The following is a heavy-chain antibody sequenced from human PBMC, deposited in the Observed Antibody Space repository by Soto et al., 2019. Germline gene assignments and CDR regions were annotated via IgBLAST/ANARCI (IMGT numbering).Heavy chain of an antibody. Sequence: GGSLRLSCAASGFTFSSYSMNWVRQAPGKGLEWVSSISSSSSNIYYADSVKGRFTISRDNAKNSLYLQMNSLRAEDTAVYYCAREVWAAARPRGFDPWGQGTLVTVSS. V-gene: IGHV3-21*01. CDR3: AREVWAAARPRGFDP. D-gene: IGHD6-6*01. CDR2: ISSSSSNI. CDR1: GFTFSSYS. J-gene: IGHJ5*02.